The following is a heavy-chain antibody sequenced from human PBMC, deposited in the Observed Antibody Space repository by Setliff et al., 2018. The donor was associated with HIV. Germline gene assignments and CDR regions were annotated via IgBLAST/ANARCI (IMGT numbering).Heavy chain of an antibody. Sequence: ASVKVSCKASGHTSSNSDIHWVRRATGQGLEWMGWMNPNSGVTGYALKFHDRVTMTGDTSLSTAYLELRSLTSEDTAVYYCASGKGVGGVVITDGLDVWGKGTTVTVSS. V-gene: IGHV1-8*02. CDR1: GHTSSNSD. D-gene: IGHD3-10*01. CDR3: ASGKGVGGVVITDGLDV. J-gene: IGHJ6*04. CDR2: MNPNSGVT.